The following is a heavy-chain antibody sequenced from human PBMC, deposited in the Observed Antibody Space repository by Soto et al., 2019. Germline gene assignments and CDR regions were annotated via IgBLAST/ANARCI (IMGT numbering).Heavy chain of an antibody. V-gene: IGHV4-30-4*01. Sequence: KSSETLSLTXTVSGGSISSGDYYWSWIRQPPGKGLEWIGYIYYSGSTYYNPSLKSRVTISVDTSKNQFSLKLSSVTAADTAVYYCARDSVGVRYYYYGMDVWGQGTTVTVSS. CDR1: GGSISSGDYY. D-gene: IGHD3-10*01. J-gene: IGHJ6*02. CDR3: ARDSVGVRYYYYGMDV. CDR2: IYYSGST.